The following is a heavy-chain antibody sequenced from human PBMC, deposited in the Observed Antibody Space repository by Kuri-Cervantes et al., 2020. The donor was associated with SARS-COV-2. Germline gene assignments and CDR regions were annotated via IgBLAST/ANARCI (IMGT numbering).Heavy chain of an antibody. Sequence: SETLSLTCAVYGGSFSGYYWSWIRQPPGKGLEWIGEINHSGGTNYNSSLKSRVTISVDTSKNQFSLKLSSVTAADTAVYYCARAQWSSGYSNIDYWGQGTLVTVSS. V-gene: IGHV4-34*01. CDR3: ARAQWSSGYSNIDY. CDR2: INHSGGT. CDR1: GGSFSGYY. D-gene: IGHD3-22*01. J-gene: IGHJ4*02.